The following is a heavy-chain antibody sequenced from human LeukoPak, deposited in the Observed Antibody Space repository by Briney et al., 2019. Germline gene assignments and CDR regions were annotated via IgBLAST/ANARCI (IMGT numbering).Heavy chain of an antibody. J-gene: IGHJ4*02. Sequence: GGSLRLSCAASGFTFSSYGMHWVRQAPGKGLEWVAVIWFDGSNKYYADSVKGRFTISRDNSKNTLYLQMNSLRGEDTAVYCCARPDYDSSGYADYWGQGTLVTVSS. D-gene: IGHD3-22*01. V-gene: IGHV3-33*01. CDR2: IWFDGSNK. CDR1: GFTFSSYG. CDR3: ARPDYDSSGYADY.